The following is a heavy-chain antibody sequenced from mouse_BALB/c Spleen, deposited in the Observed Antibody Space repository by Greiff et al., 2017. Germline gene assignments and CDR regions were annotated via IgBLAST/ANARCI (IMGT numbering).Heavy chain of an antibody. CDR2: ISYSGST. CDR3: ARSSVLLGFAY. V-gene: IGHV3-2*02. CDR1: GYSITSDYA. D-gene: IGHD1-1*01. J-gene: IGHJ3*01. Sequence: VQLKESGPGLVKPSQSLSLTCTVTGYSITSDYAWNWIRQFPGNKLEWMGYISYSGSTSYNPSLKSRISITRDTSKNQFFLQLNSVTTEDTATYYCARSSVLLGFAYWGQGTLVTVSA.